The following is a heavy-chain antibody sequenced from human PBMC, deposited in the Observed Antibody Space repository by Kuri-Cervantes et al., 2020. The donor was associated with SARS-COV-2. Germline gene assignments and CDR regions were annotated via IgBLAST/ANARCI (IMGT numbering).Heavy chain of an antibody. CDR1: GFTFSSYG. CDR2: IWYDGGNK. CDR3: ARAEDSSSWYGGGFDY. Sequence: LSLTCAASGFTFSSYGMHWVRQAPGKGLEWVAVIWYDGGNKYYADSVKGRFTISRDNSKNTLYLQMNSLRAEDTAVYYCARAEDSSSWYGGGFDYWGQGTLVTVSS. V-gene: IGHV3-33*01. D-gene: IGHD6-13*01. J-gene: IGHJ4*02.